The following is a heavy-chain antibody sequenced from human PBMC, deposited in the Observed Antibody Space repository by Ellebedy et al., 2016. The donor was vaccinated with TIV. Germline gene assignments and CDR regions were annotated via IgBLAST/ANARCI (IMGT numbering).Heavy chain of an antibody. J-gene: IGHJ6*02. V-gene: IGHV3-11*01. CDR2: ISDSGSMM. Sequence: GESLKISCASSGFSSSDYYMSWIRQAPGKGLEWVSYISDSGSMMHYADSVKGRFTISRDNSKNSLYLQMNNLRAEDTAVYYCARISSGRSFYGMDVWGQGTTVTVSS. CDR1: GFSSSDYY. D-gene: IGHD6-19*01. CDR3: ARISSGRSFYGMDV.